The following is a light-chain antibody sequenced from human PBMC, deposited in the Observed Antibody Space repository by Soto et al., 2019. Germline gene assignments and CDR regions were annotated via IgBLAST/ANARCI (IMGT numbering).Light chain of an antibody. CDR3: SSYTTSNTRQIV. J-gene: IGLJ1*01. V-gene: IGLV2-14*01. Sequence: QSARTQPASVSGSPGQSITISCTGTSSDVGGYNYVSWYQQHPGKAPKFMIYDVSNRPSGVSNRFSGSKSGNTASLTIPGLQAEDEADYYCSSYTTSNTRQIVFGTGTKVTVL. CDR2: DVS. CDR1: SSDVGGYNY.